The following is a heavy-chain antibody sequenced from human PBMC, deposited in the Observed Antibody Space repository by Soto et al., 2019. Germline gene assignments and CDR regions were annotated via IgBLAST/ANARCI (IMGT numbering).Heavy chain of an antibody. V-gene: IGHV4-59*01. CDR2: IYYSGST. Sequence: SDTLSLTCTVSGGSISSYYWSWIRQPPGKGLEWIGYIYYSGSTNYNPSLKSRVTISVDTSKNQFSLKLSSVTAADTAVYYCARNGGKDYYYYGMDVWGQGTTVT. J-gene: IGHJ6*02. CDR3: ARNGGKDYYYYGMDV. D-gene: IGHD2-15*01. CDR1: GGSISSYY.